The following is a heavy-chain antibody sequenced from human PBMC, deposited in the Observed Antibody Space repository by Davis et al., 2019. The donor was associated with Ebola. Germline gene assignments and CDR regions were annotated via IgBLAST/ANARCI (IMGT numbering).Heavy chain of an antibody. CDR3: ARGNRSVASTPWPFDY. J-gene: IGHJ4*02. CDR1: GGSISSGDYY. V-gene: IGHV4-30-4*01. Sequence: LRLSCTVTGGSISSGDYYWSWIRQVPGKGLEWVGYIYYTGTTFYHPSLKNRITMSIDTSTNQFSLKLSSVTAADAAVYYCARGNRSVASTPWPFDYWGQGILVTVSS. D-gene: IGHD5-12*01. CDR2: IYYTGTT.